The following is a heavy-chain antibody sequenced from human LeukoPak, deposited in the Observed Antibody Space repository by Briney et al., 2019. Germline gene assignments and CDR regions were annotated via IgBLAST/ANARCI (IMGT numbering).Heavy chain of an antibody. V-gene: IGHV4-59*01. Sequence: SETLSLTCTVSGGSISGSYWSWIRQPPGKGLEWIEYIYYSGSTNYNPSLKSRVTISVDTSKNQFSLKLNSVTAADTAVYNCARGSGAFDDWGQGTLVTVSS. CDR1: GGSISGSY. CDR2: IYYSGST. J-gene: IGHJ4*02. CDR3: ARGSGAFDD.